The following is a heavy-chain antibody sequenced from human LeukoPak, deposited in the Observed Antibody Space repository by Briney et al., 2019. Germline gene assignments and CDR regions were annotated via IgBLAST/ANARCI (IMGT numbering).Heavy chain of an antibody. CDR1: GGTFSSYA. V-gene: IGHV1-24*01. D-gene: IGHD6-13*01. J-gene: IGHJ4*02. CDR3: AEQQLGY. CDR2: FDPEDGET. Sequence: ASVKVSCKASGGTFSSYAISWVRQAPGQGLEWMGGFDPEDGETIYAQKFQGRVTMTEDTSTDTAYMELSSLRSEDTAVYYCAEQQLGYWGQGTLVTVSS.